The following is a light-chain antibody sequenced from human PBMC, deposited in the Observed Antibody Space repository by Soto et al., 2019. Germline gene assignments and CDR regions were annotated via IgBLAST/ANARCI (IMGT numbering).Light chain of an antibody. CDR2: DAS. J-gene: IGKJ1*01. Sequence: EIVLTQSPATQSLSPGERATLSCRASQSVSSYLAWYQQKPGQAPRLLIYDASNRATGIPARFSGSGSRTDFILTISRLEPEDFAVYYCQQYGSSPRTFGQGTKVDNK. V-gene: IGKV3-20*01. CDR3: QQYGSSPRT. CDR1: QSVSSY.